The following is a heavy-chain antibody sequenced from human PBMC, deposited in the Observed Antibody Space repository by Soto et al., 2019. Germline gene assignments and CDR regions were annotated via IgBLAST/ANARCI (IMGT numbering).Heavy chain of an antibody. J-gene: IGHJ4*02. CDR3: ARAAIAVADNAPSDY. V-gene: IGHV1-3*01. CDR1: GYTFTSYA. CDR2: INAGNGNT. D-gene: IGHD6-19*01. Sequence: ASVKVSCKASGYTFTSYAMHWVRQAPGQRLEWMGWINAGNGNTKYSQKFQGRVTITRDTSASTAYMELSSLRSEDTAVYYCARAAIAVADNAPSDYWGQGTLVTVSS.